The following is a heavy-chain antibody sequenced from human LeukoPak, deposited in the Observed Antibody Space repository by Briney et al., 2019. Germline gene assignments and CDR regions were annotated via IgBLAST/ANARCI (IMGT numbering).Heavy chain of an antibody. CDR2: ISGSGSYI. CDR3: AIATDSYQFDY. CDR1: GFTFSTYS. V-gene: IGHV3-21*01. Sequence: TGGSLRLSCAASGFTFSTYSMNWVRQAPGKGLEWVSYISGSGSYIYYADSVKGRFTISRDNGKNSLYLQMNSLRAEDTAVYYCAIATDSYQFDYWGQGTLVTVSS. J-gene: IGHJ4*02. D-gene: IGHD2-2*01.